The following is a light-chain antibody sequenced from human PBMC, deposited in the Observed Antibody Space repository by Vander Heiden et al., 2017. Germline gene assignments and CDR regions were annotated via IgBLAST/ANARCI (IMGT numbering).Light chain of an antibody. CDR3: QQRSNGTALT. J-gene: IGKJ4*01. CDR1: QSVSSN. V-gene: IGKV3-11*01. Sequence: IVLTQSPATLSLSPGARATLYCRASQSVSSNLSGYQQKPRQAPRLLLYDASNRATGIPAKCSGSGSGTDFTRTISSLEPEDFAVDYCQQRSNGTALTFGGGTKVEIK. CDR2: DAS.